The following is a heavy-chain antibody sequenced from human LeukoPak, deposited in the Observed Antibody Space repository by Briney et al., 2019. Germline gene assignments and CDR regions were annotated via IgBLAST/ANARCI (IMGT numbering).Heavy chain of an antibody. Sequence: GGSLRLSCAASGFTFSSYWMHWVRQAPGKGLVWVSRINSDGSTTNYADSVKGRFTISRDNAKNTLYLQMNSLRAEDTAVYYCVEDRAVAGKGAKYFQHWGQGTLVTVSS. V-gene: IGHV3-74*01. CDR3: VEDRAVAGKGAKYFQH. CDR1: GFTFSSYW. CDR2: INSDGSTT. D-gene: IGHD6-19*01. J-gene: IGHJ1*01.